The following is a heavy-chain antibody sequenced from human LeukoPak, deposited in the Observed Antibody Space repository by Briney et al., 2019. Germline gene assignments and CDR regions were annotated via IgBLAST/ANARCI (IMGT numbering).Heavy chain of an antibody. J-gene: IGHJ3*02. Sequence: GASVKVSCKASGYTFTSYYMHWVRQAPGQGREWMGIINPSGGSTSYAQKFQGRVTMTRDTSTSTVYMELSSLRSEDTAVYYCARASYHDSSGYPSYAFDIWGQGTMVTVSS. CDR3: ARASYHDSSGYPSYAFDI. CDR2: INPSGGST. V-gene: IGHV1-46*01. D-gene: IGHD3-22*01. CDR1: GYTFTSYY.